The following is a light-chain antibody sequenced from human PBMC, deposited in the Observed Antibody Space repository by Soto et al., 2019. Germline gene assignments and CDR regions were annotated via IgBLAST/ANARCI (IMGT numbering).Light chain of an antibody. J-gene: IGKJ1*01. Sequence: EIVLTQSPGTLSLSPGERATLSCRASQSVASIYLAWYQQKPGQAPRLLIYGASTRATGIPDRFSGSGSGTDVALTISRLVPEDSAVYFCQQYGGSRWTFGQGTKVEIK. CDR3: QQYGGSRWT. CDR2: GAS. CDR1: QSVASIY. V-gene: IGKV3-20*01.